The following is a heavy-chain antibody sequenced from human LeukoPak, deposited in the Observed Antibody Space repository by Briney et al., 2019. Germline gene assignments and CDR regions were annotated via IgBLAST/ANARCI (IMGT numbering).Heavy chain of an antibody. D-gene: IGHD3-9*01. CDR1: GYSFTSYW. J-gene: IGHJ3*02. V-gene: IGHV5-51*01. Sequence: GESLKISCKGSGYSFTSYWIGWVRQMPRKGLEWMGIIYPGDSDTRYSPSFQCQVTISADKSIRTAYLQWSSLKASDTAMYYCARQKDYDIYAFDIWGQGTMVTVSS. CDR3: ARQKDYDIYAFDI. CDR2: IYPGDSDT.